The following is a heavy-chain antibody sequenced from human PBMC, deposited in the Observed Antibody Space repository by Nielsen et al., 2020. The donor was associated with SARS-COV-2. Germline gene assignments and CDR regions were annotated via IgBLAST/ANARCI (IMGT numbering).Heavy chain of an antibody. CDR2: IGVSGGGT. CDR3: TRRVAGGTMDV. CDR1: GFTFSSHW. D-gene: IGHD6-19*01. J-gene: IGHJ6*02. Sequence: GGSLRLSCVASGFTFSSHWMNWVRQAPGKGLEWVSTIGVSGGGTYYADSLKGRFTISRDNSKNTLYLQMNSLGADDTAIYYCTRRVAGGTMDVWGQGTTVTVSS. V-gene: IGHV3-23*01.